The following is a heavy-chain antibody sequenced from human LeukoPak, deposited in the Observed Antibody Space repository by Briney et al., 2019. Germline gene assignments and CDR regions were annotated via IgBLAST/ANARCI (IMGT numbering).Heavy chain of an antibody. CDR1: GGSISSGDYY. CDR2: IYYSGST. V-gene: IGHV4-30-4*01. CDR3: ARRPLYYDSSSNDAFDI. Sequence: SETLSLTCTVSGGSISSGDYYWSWIRQPPGKGLEWIGYIYYSGSTYYNPSLKSRVTISVDTSKNQFSLKLSSVTAADTAVYYCARRPLYYDSSSNDAFDIWGQGTMVTVSS. J-gene: IGHJ3*02. D-gene: IGHD3-22*01.